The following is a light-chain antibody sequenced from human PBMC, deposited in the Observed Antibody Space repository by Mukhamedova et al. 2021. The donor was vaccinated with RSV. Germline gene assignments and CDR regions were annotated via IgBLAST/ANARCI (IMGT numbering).Light chain of an antibody. CDR3: QQSYISPPHLVT. Sequence: WYQRRVHGKAPRLLIFAASYLHSGVPSRFSGSGSGTHFTLTISGLQPEDFATYFCQQSYISPPHLVTFGGGTRVDIK. V-gene: IGKV1-39*01. CDR2: AAS. J-gene: IGKJ4*01.